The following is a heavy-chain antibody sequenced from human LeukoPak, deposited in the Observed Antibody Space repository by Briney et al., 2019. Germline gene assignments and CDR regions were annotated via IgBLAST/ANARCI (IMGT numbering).Heavy chain of an antibody. V-gene: IGHV3-21*01. CDR3: ARDLPYEAVAGHCAFDI. Sequence: GGSLRLSCAASGFTFSSYSMNWVRQAPGKGLEWVSSISSSSSYIYYADSVKGRFTISRDNAKNSLYLQMNSLRAEDTAVYYCARDLPYEAVAGHCAFDIWSQGTMVTVSS. CDR1: GFTFSSYS. J-gene: IGHJ3*02. CDR2: ISSSSSYI. D-gene: IGHD6-19*01.